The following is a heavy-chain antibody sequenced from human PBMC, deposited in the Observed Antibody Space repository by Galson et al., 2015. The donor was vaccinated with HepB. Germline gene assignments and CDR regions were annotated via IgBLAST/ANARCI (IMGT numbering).Heavy chain of an antibody. D-gene: IGHD3-10*01. CDR2: INPNSGGT. CDR1: GYTFTGYY. Sequence: SVKVSCKASGYTFTGYYMHWVRQAPGQGLEWVGRINPNSGGTNYAQKFQGRVTMTRDTSISTAYMELSRLRSDDTAVYYCARSALLWFRGDMDVWGKGTTVTVSS. J-gene: IGHJ6*03. V-gene: IGHV1-2*06. CDR3: ARSALLWFRGDMDV.